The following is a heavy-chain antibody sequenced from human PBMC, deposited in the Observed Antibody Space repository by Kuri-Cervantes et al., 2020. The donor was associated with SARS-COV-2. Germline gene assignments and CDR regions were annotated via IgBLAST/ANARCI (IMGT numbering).Heavy chain of an antibody. CDR1: GYTFTRYG. CDR3: AKVPGDGYNWNYSPLFDY. J-gene: IGHJ4*02. Sequence: ASVKVSCKVSGYTFTRYGISWVRQAPGQGLEWMGWISAYNGNTNYAQKFQGRVTMTTDTSTSTAYMELRSLRSDDAAVYYCAKVPGDGYNWNYSPLFDYWGQGTLVTVSS. V-gene: IGHV1-18*04. CDR2: ISAYNGNT. D-gene: IGHD1-7*01.